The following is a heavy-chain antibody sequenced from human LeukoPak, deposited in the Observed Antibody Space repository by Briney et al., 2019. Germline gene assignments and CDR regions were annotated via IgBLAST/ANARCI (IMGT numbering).Heavy chain of an antibody. V-gene: IGHV3-23*01. J-gene: IGHJ6*02. Sequence: QPGGSLRLSCAASGFTFTSYAMNWVRQAPGKGLEWVSTISDSGGSTYYADSVKGRFTVSRDNSKSTLSLQMNSLRAEDTAVYYCAKATLRGSSRWNYHGMDVWGQGTTVTVSS. CDR1: GFTFTSYA. CDR3: AKATLRGSSRWNYHGMDV. D-gene: IGHD2-15*01. CDR2: ISDSGGST.